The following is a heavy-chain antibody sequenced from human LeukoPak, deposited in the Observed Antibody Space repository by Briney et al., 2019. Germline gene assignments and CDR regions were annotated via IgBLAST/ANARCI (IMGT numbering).Heavy chain of an antibody. Sequence: SETLSLTCTVSGGSISSYYWSWLRQPPGKGLEWIGYIYYSGSTNYNPSLKSRVTISVDTSKNQFSLKLSSVTAADTAVYYCARVHGDYWYFDLWGPGTLVTVSS. CDR3: ARVHGDYWYFDL. J-gene: IGHJ2*01. CDR1: GGSISSYY. D-gene: IGHD4-17*01. V-gene: IGHV4-59*01. CDR2: IYYSGST.